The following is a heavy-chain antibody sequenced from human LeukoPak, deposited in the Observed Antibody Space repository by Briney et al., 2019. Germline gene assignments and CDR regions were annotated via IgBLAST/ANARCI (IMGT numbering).Heavy chain of an antibody. D-gene: IGHD2-2*01. J-gene: IGHJ6*04. CDR1: GYTFTSYA. Sequence: ASVKVSCKASGYTFTSYAMHWVRQAPGQRLEWMGWINAGNGNTKYSQKFQGRVTITRDTSASTAYMELSSLRSEDTAVYYCARDIVVVPAAMPFYGMDVWGKGPRSPSPQ. V-gene: IGHV1-3*01. CDR3: ARDIVVVPAAMPFYGMDV. CDR2: INAGNGNT.